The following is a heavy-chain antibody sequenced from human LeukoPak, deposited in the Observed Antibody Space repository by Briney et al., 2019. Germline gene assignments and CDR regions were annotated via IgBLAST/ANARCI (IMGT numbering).Heavy chain of an antibody. Sequence: GGSLRLSCAASGFNFDQYAMNWVRQAPGKGLEWVSFISGGGAKTFYADSVKGRFSISRDNSKNTVYLHMNSLGAEDTAIYYCAKCSSSYGNDALDIWGQGTMVTVSS. CDR1: GFNFDQYA. V-gene: IGHV3-23*01. CDR2: ISGGGAKT. D-gene: IGHD3-16*01. CDR3: AKCSSSYGNDALDI. J-gene: IGHJ3*02.